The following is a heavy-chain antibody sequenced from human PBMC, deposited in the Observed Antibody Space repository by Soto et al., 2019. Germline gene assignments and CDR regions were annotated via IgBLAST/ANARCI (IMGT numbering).Heavy chain of an antibody. CDR1: GYTFTSYD. J-gene: IGHJ6*03. CDR3: ARGADLPWYYYYMDV. CDR2: MNPNSGNT. D-gene: IGHD3-3*01. V-gene: IGHV1-8*01. Sequence: GASVKVSCKASGYTFTSYDINWVRQATGQGLEWMGWMNPNSGNTGYAQKFQGRVTMTRNTSISTAYMELSSLRSEDTAVYYCARGADLPWYYYYMDVWGKGNTVTVSS.